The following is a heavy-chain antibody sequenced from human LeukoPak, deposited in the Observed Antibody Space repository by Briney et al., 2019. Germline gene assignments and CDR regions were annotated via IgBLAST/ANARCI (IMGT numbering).Heavy chain of an antibody. D-gene: IGHD4-17*01. J-gene: IGHJ4*02. CDR2: IYYSGST. CDR1: GGSISSSSYY. V-gene: IGHV4-39*01. Sequence: PSENLSLTCTVSGGSISSSSYYWGWIRQPPGKGLEWIGSIYYSGSTYYNPSLKSRVTISVDTSKNQFSLKLSSVTAADSAVYYCASQSYAYFDYWGQGTLVTVSS. CDR3: ASQSYAYFDY.